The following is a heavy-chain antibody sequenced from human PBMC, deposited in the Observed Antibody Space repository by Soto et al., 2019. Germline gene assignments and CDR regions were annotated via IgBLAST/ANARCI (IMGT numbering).Heavy chain of an antibody. J-gene: IGHJ4*02. V-gene: IGHV3-21*01. CDR2: ISSSSSYI. CDR3: ARDYCSGGSCYFDY. D-gene: IGHD2-15*01. Sequence: PGGSLRLSCAASGFTFSSYSMNWVRQAPGKGLEWVSSISSSSSYIYYADSVKGRFTISRDNAKNSLYLQMNSLRAEDTAVYYCARDYCSGGSCYFDYWGQGTLVTVSS. CDR1: GFTFSSYS.